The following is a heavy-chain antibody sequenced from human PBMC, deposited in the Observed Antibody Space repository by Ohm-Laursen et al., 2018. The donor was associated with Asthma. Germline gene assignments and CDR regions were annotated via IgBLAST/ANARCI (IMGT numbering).Heavy chain of an antibody. D-gene: IGHD3-3*01. CDR1: GFTFSDYY. J-gene: IGHJ3*02. CDR2: ISGSGGST. V-gene: IGHV3-23*01. Sequence: SLRLSCTASGFTFSDYYMSWVRQAPGKGLEWVSAISGSGGSTYYADSVKGRFTISRDNSKNTLYLQMNSLRAEDTAVYYCAKVRSGYHRNAFDIWGQGTMVTVSS. CDR3: AKVRSGYHRNAFDI.